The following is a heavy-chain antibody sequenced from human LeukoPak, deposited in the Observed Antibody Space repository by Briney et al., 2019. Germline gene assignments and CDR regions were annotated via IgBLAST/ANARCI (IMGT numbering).Heavy chain of an antibody. D-gene: IGHD3-10*01. CDR3: AKDMGEELKLICFDP. CDR2: ISWHSVII. CDR1: GFTFDDYV. Sequence: GGSLRLSCSAPGFTFDDYVMDWGRQAPGKGVELGSGISWHSVIIGNADSMKGPFTISTDNAKNSLYMQINRLRAEDTALYYCAKDMGEELKLICFDPWGQGTLVTVSS. J-gene: IGHJ5*02. V-gene: IGHV3-9*01.